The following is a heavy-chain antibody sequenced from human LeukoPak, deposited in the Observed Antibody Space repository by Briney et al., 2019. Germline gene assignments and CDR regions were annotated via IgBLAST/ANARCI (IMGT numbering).Heavy chain of an antibody. D-gene: IGHD3-10*01. CDR3: ARDDRFGELWS. Sequence: PGGSLRLSCAASGFTFSSYAMHRVRQAPGKGLEWVAVISYDGSNKYYADSVKGRFTISRDNSKNTLYLQMNSLRAEDTAVYYCARDDRFGELWSWGQGTLVTVSS. V-gene: IGHV3-30*04. CDR2: ISYDGSNK. J-gene: IGHJ5*02. CDR1: GFTFSSYA.